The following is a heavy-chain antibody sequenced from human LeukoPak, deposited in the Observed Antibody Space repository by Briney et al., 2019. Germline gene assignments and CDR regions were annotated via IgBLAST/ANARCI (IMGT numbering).Heavy chain of an antibody. CDR1: GGSFSGYY. D-gene: IGHD5-12*01. V-gene: IGHV4-34*01. Sequence: SETLSLTCAVYGGSFSGYYWSWIRQPPGKGLELIGEINHSGSTNYNPSLKSRVTISVDTSKNQFSLKLSSVTAADTAVYYCARGGSNRSGYERNPQVYYYYYYMDVWGKGTTVTIS. CDR2: INHSGST. J-gene: IGHJ6*03. CDR3: ARGGSNRSGYERNPQVYYYYYYMDV.